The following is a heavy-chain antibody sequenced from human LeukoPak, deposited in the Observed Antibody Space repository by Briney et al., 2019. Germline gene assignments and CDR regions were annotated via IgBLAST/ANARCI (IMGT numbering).Heavy chain of an antibody. Sequence: SGGSLRLSCAASGFIFSDYSMGWVRQVPGEGLEWVANINDDGSEKHYADSVKGRFTISRDNAKNSLYLQMNSLRAEDTAVYYCARDTDYGDSGLDYWGQGTLVTVSS. V-gene: IGHV3-7*01. CDR1: GFIFSDYS. CDR3: ARDTDYGDSGLDY. J-gene: IGHJ4*02. D-gene: IGHD4-17*01. CDR2: INDDGSEK.